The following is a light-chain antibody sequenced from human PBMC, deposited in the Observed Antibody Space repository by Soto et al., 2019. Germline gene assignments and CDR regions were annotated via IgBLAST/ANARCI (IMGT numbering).Light chain of an antibody. V-gene: IGKV3-15*01. CDR2: GAS. Sequence: EIVMTQSPATLSVSPGERATLSCRASQSISSKLGWYQQRPGKAPRLLIYGASTSATGIPARFSGSGSGTAFNLTTSSLQSEDSAVYYCQQYYSWTTITFGQGTRVEIK. J-gene: IGKJ5*01. CDR1: QSISSK. CDR3: QQYYSWTTIT.